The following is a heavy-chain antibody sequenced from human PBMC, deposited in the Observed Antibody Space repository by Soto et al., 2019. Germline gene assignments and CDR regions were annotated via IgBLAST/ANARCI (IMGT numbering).Heavy chain of an antibody. CDR3: ATTGPY. Sequence: QAQLVESGGGVVQPGRSVRLSCAASGFTFSSYGMHWVRQAPGKGLEWVAVICFDGSNKFYADTVKGRFTISRDNSKNTVSLQENSLRDEDSAAYYCATTGPYWGQGTLVTVSS. V-gene: IGHV3-33*01. CDR1: GFTFSSYG. CDR2: ICFDGSNK. J-gene: IGHJ4*02.